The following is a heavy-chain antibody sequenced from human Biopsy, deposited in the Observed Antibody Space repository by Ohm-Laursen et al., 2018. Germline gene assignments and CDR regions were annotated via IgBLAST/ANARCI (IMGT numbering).Heavy chain of an antibody. CDR2: MSRSGDTI. D-gene: IGHD4/OR15-4a*01. J-gene: IGHJ4*02. Sequence: SLRLSCAASGFTFSDYYMTWIRQAPGKGPEWVSYMSRSGDTIYYADSVKGRFTISRDNAKNSLYLQMNSLRADDTAVYYCARGANPFHYWGRGTLVTVSS. CDR3: ARGANPFHY. V-gene: IGHV3-11*04. CDR1: GFTFSDYY.